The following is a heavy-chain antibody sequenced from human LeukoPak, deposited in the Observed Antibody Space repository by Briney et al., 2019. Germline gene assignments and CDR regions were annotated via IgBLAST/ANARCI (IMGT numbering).Heavy chain of an antibody. V-gene: IGHV4-39*07. D-gene: IGHD3-10*01. J-gene: IGHJ4*02. Sequence: SETLSLTCTVSGGSISSYYWGWIRQPPGKGLEWIGSIYYSGSTYYNPSLKSRVTISVDTSKNQFSLKLSSVTAADTAVYYCARDLRGHYYGSGSPGVHYFDYWGQGTLVTVSS. CDR1: GGSISSYY. CDR2: IYYSGST. CDR3: ARDLRGHYYGSGSPGVHYFDY.